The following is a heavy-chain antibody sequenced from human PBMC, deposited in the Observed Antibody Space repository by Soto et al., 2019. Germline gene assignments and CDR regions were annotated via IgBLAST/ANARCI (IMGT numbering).Heavy chain of an antibody. V-gene: IGHV1-18*04. CDR2: ISPLKGRT. D-gene: IGHD4-17*01. Sequence: QVPLVQSGPDLKRPGASMKVSCKASGYTFTSYGISWVRQAPGQGLEWMAWISPLKGRTQYSQKAQGRVTLSTDTSSNTAYMEMTTLRVDGTAVYYCAMDYGDRPEYFKHWGQGTLVTVS. CDR3: AMDYGDRPEYFKH. J-gene: IGHJ1*01. CDR1: GYTFTSYG.